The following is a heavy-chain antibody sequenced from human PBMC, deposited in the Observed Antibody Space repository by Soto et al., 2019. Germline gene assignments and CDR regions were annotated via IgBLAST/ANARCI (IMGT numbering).Heavy chain of an antibody. J-gene: IGHJ4*02. CDR1: GFTFSSYA. CDR3: AKKDRITIFGVVPQRFDY. V-gene: IGHV3-23*01. Sequence: TGGSLRLSCAASGFTFSSYAMSWVRQAPGKGLEWVSAISGSGGSTYYADSVKGRFTISRDNSKNTLYLQMNSLRAEDTAVYYCAKKDRITIFGVVPQRFDYWGQGTLVTVSS. D-gene: IGHD3-3*01. CDR2: ISGSGGST.